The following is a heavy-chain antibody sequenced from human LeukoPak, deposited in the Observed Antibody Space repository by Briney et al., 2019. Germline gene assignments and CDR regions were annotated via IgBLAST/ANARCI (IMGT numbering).Heavy chain of an antibody. J-gene: IGHJ3*02. D-gene: IGHD2-2*01. CDR2: ISSSSRNT. CDR1: GFSFSTYS. CDR3: ARQYCSSTSCNGAFDI. Sequence: TGGSLRLSCAVSGFSFSTYSMTWVRQAPGKGLEWVSSISSSSRNTYYADSVRGRFTISRDNSKNTLYFQMNSLRAEDTAVYYCARQYCSSTSCNGAFDIWGQGTMVTVSS. V-gene: IGHV3-21*04.